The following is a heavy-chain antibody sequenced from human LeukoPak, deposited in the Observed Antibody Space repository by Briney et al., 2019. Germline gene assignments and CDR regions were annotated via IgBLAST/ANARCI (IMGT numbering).Heavy chain of an antibody. CDR1: GSILRSHW. CDR3: VAKRRIHPNYSDY. J-gene: IGHJ4*02. Sequence: QPGESLRLSCAASGSILRSHWMNWVRQAPGKGLEWVANMKEDGTQTYYLESVRGRFTISRDYAKDSLYLQMDSLSVEDTAVYYCVAKRRIHPNYSDYWGQGTLVTVSS. V-gene: IGHV3-7*01. CDR2: MKEDGTQT.